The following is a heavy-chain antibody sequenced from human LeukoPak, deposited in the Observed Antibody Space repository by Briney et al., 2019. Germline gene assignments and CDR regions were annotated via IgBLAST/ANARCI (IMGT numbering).Heavy chain of an antibody. V-gene: IGHV3-30-3*01. CDR1: GFTFSSYA. CDR2: ISYDGSNK. CDR3: ARVSLRLTARGYFDY. Sequence: GGSLRLSCAASGFTFSSYAMHWVRQAPGKGLEWVAVISYDGSNKYYADSVKGRFTISRDNSKSTLYLQMNSLRAEDTAVYYCARVSLRLTARGYFDYWGQGTLVTVSS. D-gene: IGHD6-25*01. J-gene: IGHJ4*02.